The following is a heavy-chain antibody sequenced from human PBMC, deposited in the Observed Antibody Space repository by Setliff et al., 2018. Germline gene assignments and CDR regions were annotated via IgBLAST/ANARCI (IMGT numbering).Heavy chain of an antibody. CDR3: ARSFSRREKFLLDY. Sequence: SETLSLTCTVSGGSISSYYWSWIRQPAGKGLEWIGHIYIGGSANYNPSLKSRVTMSIDTSKNQFSLKVSSVTAADTAVYYCARSFSRREKFLLDYWGQGALVTVSS. J-gene: IGHJ4*02. CDR1: GGSISSYY. CDR2: IYIGGSA. V-gene: IGHV4-4*07.